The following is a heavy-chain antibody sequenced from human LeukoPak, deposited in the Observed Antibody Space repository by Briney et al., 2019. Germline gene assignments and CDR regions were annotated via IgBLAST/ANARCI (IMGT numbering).Heavy chain of an antibody. V-gene: IGHV4-61*01. J-gene: IGHJ6*03. CDR2: IYYSGST. CDR1: GGSISSGSYY. CDR3: AREGKQPYYYYMDV. Sequence: SETLSLTCTVSGGSISSGSYYWGWIRQPPGKGLEYIGYIYYSGSTNYNPSLKSRVTISVDTSKNQFSLKLSSVTAADTAVYYCAREGKQPYYYYMDVWGKGTTVTVSS. D-gene: IGHD6-13*01.